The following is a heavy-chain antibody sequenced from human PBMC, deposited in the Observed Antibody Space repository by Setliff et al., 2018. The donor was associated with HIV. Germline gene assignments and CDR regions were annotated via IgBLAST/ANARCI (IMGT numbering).Heavy chain of an antibody. D-gene: IGHD4-17*01. CDR3: ARAPLSRLRSYYYYYGMDV. CDR1: GXSISSGDXY. V-gene: IGHV4-30-4*08. CDR2: IYYSGSI. J-gene: IGHJ6*02. Sequence: SETXXXTCTVXGXSISSGDXYWSWIRQPPXXXXXWIGYIYYSGSIYYNPSLKSRVTISIDTSKNQFSLKLSSVTAADTAVYYCARAPLSRLRSYYYYYGMDVWGQGTTVTVSS.